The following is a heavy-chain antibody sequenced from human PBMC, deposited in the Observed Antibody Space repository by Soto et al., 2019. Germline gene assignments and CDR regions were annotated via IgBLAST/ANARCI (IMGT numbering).Heavy chain of an antibody. CDR3: ARRGDGMGV. CDR1: GYTFTNYA. V-gene: IGHV1-3*05. J-gene: IGHJ6*02. D-gene: IGHD3-10*01. Sequence: QVQLVQSGAEEKKPGASVKVSCKASGYTFTNYAMHWVRQAPGQRLEWMGWINVGNGNTKYSQKFQGRVTITRDTSASTADMELSSLRSEDTAVYYCARRGDGMGVWGQGTTVTV. CDR2: INVGNGNT.